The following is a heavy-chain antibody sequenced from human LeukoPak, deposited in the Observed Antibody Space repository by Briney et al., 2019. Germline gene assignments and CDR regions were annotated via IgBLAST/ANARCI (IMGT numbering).Heavy chain of an antibody. CDR3: VKRCGIKENHDAFDI. J-gene: IGHJ3*02. CDR2: ISTHGGSA. CDR1: GFTFSSYT. V-gene: IGHV3-64*05. D-gene: IGHD1-1*01. Sequence: GGSLRLSCSASGFTFSSYTIHWVRQAPGKGLEYVSDISTHGGSAYYADSVRGRFTFSRDNSKNTLYVQMSSLRADDTSVYYCVKRCGIKENHDAFDIWGQGTMVSVSS.